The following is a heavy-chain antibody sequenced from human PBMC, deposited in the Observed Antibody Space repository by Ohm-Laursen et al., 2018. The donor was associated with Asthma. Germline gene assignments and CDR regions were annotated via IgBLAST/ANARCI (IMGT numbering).Heavy chain of an antibody. Sequence: GSLRLSCAASGFTFSPYSMNWVRQAPGKGLEWVSYISSSSSSIYYADSVKGRFTISRDNAKNSLNLQMNSLRDEDTAVYYCARITYYDFWSGYSAGEETGHWGQGTLVTVSS. V-gene: IGHV3-48*02. CDR3: ARITYYDFWSGYSAGEETGH. D-gene: IGHD3-3*01. J-gene: IGHJ4*02. CDR1: GFTFSPYS. CDR2: ISSSSSSI.